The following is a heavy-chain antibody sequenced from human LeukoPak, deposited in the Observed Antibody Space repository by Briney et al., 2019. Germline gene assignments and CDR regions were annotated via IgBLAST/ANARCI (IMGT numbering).Heavy chain of an antibody. CDR1: GFSFSSYG. CDR2: IWYDGSKE. Sequence: SGGSLRLSCAASGFSFSSYGMHWVRQAPGKGLEWVAVIWYDGSKEHYVDSVKGRFTISRDNAKNTVFLQMNSLRVEDSAVYYCAKDDSGTFDYWGQGISVIVSS. J-gene: IGHJ4*02. CDR3: AKDDSGTFDY. D-gene: IGHD5-12*01. V-gene: IGHV3-33*03.